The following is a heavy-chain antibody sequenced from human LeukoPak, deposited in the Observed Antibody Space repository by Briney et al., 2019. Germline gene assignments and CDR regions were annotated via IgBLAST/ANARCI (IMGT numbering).Heavy chain of an antibody. V-gene: IGHV1-2*02. D-gene: IGHD5-24*01. CDR3: VGFYSRAYYNWDY. J-gene: IGHJ4*02. Sequence: ASVKDSCKASGYTFRDYYMHWVRQAPGQGLEWMAWGSGNSGATGYARKFQGRVTVTRDTSISTAYMELSSLRSDARPVYYCVGFYSRAYYNWDYWGKGPLVTVSS. CDR1: GYTFRDYY. CDR2: GSGNSGAT.